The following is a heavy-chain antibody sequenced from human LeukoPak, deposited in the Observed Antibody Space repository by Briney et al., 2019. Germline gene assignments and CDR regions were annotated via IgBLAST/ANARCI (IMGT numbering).Heavy chain of an antibody. D-gene: IGHD2-2*01. CDR1: GYSFTAYY. J-gene: IGHJ4*02. CDR3: ARDRVVVPAAFDY. CDR2: INPNSGGT. V-gene: IGHV1-2*02. Sequence: ASVKVSCKASGYSFTAYYMHWVRQAPGQGLEWMGWINPNSGGTNYAQKFRGRVTMTRDTSISTAYMELSRLRSDDTAVYYCARDRVVVPAAFDYWGQGTLVTVSS.